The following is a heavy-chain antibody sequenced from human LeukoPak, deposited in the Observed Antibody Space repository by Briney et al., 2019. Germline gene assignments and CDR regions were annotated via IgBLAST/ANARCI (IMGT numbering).Heavy chain of an antibody. CDR1: GFTFSSYG. D-gene: IGHD1-20*01. CDR2: ISYDGSNK. Sequence: GGSLRLSCAASGFTFSSYGMHWVRQAPGKGLEWVAVISYDGSNKYYADSVKGRFTISRDNSKNTLYLQMNSLRAEDTAVYYCARAPLIAGWGYFDYWGQGTLVTVSS. V-gene: IGHV3-30*03. J-gene: IGHJ4*02. CDR3: ARAPLIAGWGYFDY.